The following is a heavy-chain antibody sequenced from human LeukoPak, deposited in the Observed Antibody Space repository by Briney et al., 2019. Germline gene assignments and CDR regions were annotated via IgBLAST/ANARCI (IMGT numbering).Heavy chain of an antibody. CDR3: AKDRGDYTDWFDP. J-gene: IGHJ5*02. D-gene: IGHD4-17*01. Sequence: PGGSLRLSCAASGFTFSSYSMSWVRQAPGKGLEWVSSITYTSFYIYHADSVKGRFTISRDNSKNTLNLQMNSLRTEDTAMYYCAKDRGDYTDWFDPWGQGTLVTVSS. CDR2: ITYTSFYI. CDR1: GFTFSSYS. V-gene: IGHV3-21*01.